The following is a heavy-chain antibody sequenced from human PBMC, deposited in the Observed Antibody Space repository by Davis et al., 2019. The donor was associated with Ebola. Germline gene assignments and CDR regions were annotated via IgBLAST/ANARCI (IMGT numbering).Heavy chain of an antibody. V-gene: IGHV4-31*03. Sequence: LRLSCTVSGGSISSGGYYWSWIRQHPGKGLEWIGYIYYSGSTYYNPSLKSRVTISVDTSKNQFSLKLSSVTAADTAVYYCARALYSGYDFDYWGQGTLVTVSS. CDR3: ARALYSGYDFDY. D-gene: IGHD5-12*01. CDR2: IYYSGST. CDR1: GGSISSGGYY. J-gene: IGHJ4*02.